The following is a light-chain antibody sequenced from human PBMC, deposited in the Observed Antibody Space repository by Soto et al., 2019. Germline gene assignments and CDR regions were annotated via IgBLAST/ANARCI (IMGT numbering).Light chain of an antibody. CDR1: QSLVHSDGIAY. V-gene: IGKV2-30*02. J-gene: IGKJ5*01. Sequence: DVVMTQSPLSLPVTLGQPASISCRSNQSLVHSDGIAYFSWFQQRPGRSPRRLIYKVSNRDSGVPARFSGSGSGNDFELNISRVEAEDVGVYYCMQGTHWPITFGQGTRQEIK. CDR2: KVS. CDR3: MQGTHWPIT.